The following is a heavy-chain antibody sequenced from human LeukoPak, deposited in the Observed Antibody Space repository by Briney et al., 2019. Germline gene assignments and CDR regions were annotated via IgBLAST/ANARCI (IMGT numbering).Heavy chain of an antibody. CDR2: INNSGSST. D-gene: IGHD3-10*01. Sequence: GGSLRLSCAASGFTFSNYAMSWVRQAPGKGLEWVSEINNSGSSTYYADSVKGRFTISRDNSKNTVYLQMNSLRAEDTAVYHCAKERLARGIDYWGQGTLVTVSS. CDR1: GFTFSNYA. CDR3: AKERLARGIDY. J-gene: IGHJ4*02. V-gene: IGHV3-23*01.